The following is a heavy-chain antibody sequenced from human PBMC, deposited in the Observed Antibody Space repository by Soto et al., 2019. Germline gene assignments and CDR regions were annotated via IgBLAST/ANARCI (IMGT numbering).Heavy chain of an antibody. Sequence: ASVKVSCKVSGYTLTELSMHWVRQAPGKGLEWMGGFDPEDGETIYAQKFQGRVTMTEDTSTDTAYMELSSLRSEDTAVYCCATGGYCGYDYGQLRMIGYFDYWGQGPLVTVPS. J-gene: IGHJ4*02. D-gene: IGHD5-12*01. CDR2: FDPEDGET. V-gene: IGHV1-24*01. CDR3: ATGGYCGYDYGQLRMIGYFDY. CDR1: GYTLTELS.